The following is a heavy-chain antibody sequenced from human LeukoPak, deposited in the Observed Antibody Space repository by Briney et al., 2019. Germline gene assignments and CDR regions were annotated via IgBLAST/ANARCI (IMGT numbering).Heavy chain of an antibody. CDR2: IIPIFGTA. D-gene: IGHD3-10*01. CDR1: GGTFSSYA. Sequence: SVKVSCRASGGTFSSYAISWVRQAPGQGLEWMGGIIPIFGTANYAQKSQGRVTITADESTSTAYMELSSLRSEDTAVYYCARELESGITMVRGALDYWGQGTLVTVSS. CDR3: ARELESGITMVRGALDY. J-gene: IGHJ4*02. V-gene: IGHV1-69*13.